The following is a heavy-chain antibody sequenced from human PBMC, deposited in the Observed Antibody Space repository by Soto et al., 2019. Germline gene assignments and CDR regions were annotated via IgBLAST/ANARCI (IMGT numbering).Heavy chain of an antibody. V-gene: IGHV3-53*02. D-gene: IGHD4-17*01. CDR2: IESGGNS. CDR3: ARGVYGDYTFDS. Sequence: EVQLVETGGGFIQPGGSLRLSCVASGFSVSENYMNWVRQAPGKGLEWVSVIESGGNSYYADSVKGRFIISRDNSKNTLFLQMNSLRADDTAVYHCARGVYGDYTFDSWGQGTLVTVSS. J-gene: IGHJ4*02. CDR1: GFSVSENY.